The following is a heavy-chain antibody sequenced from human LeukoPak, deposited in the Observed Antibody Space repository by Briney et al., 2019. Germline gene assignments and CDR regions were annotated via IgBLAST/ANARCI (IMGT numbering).Heavy chain of an antibody. V-gene: IGHV4-59*08. CDR2: IHYTGST. Sequence: SETLSLTCTVSGDSISSYYWAWIRQSPGKGLEWIGYIHYTGSTKYNPSLKSRVTISLDTPRNQISLKLTSVTAADTAVYYCARAYGCSGACFDYWGQGPLVTVSS. CDR3: ARAYGCSGACFDY. CDR1: GDSISSYY. J-gene: IGHJ4*02. D-gene: IGHD2-15*01.